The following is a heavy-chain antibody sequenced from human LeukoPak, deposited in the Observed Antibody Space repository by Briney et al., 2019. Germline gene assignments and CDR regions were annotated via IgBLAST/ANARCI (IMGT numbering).Heavy chain of an antibody. CDR3: ARSVRGAGAAAGTGSWFDP. D-gene: IGHD6-13*01. CDR2: IYYSGST. V-gene: IGHV4-31*03. J-gene: IGHJ5*02. Sequence: SETLSLTRTVSGGSISSGGYYWSWIRQHPGKGLEWIGYIYYSGSTNYNPSLKSRVTISVDTSKNQFSLKLSSVTAADTAVYYCARSVRGAGAAAGTGSWFDPWGQGTLVTVSS. CDR1: GGSISSGGYY.